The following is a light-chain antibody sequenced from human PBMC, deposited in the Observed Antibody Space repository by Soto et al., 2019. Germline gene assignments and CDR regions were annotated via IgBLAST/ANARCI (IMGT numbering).Light chain of an antibody. Sequence: EIVLTQSPGTLSLSPGERATLSCRASQSVSSIYLAWYQQKPGQAPRLLIYGASSRATGIPDRFSGSGSGTDVTITISRLEPEDFAVYYCQQYGSSRWTFGQGTKVEI. CDR1: QSVSSIY. CDR2: GAS. J-gene: IGKJ1*01. V-gene: IGKV3-20*01. CDR3: QQYGSSRWT.